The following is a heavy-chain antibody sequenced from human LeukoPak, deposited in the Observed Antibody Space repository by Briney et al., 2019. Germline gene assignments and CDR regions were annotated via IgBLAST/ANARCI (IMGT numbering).Heavy chain of an antibody. CDR3: ARATVTTDGWFDP. J-gene: IGHJ5*02. CDR1: GGSISSSSHY. CDR2: IYYIGST. D-gene: IGHD4-17*01. V-gene: IGHV4-39*01. Sequence: SETLSLTCTVSGGSISSSSHYWGWIRQPPGKGLEWIGSIYYIGSTYYNPSLKSRVTISVDTSKNQFSLKLSSVTAADTAVYYCARATVTTDGWFDPWGRGTLVTVSS.